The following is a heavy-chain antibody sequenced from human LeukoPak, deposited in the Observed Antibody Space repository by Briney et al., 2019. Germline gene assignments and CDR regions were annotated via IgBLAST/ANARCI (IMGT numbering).Heavy chain of an antibody. CDR1: GFTFSSYA. V-gene: IGHV3-23*01. D-gene: IGHD2-2*01. Sequence: GGSLRLSCAAPGFTFSSYAMSWVRQAPGKGLEWVSAISGSGGTTYYADSVKGRFTITRDNSKDSLYLQMNNLRAEDTAAYYCARDRYCSSSSCYGMDVWGQGTTVTVSS. CDR3: ARDRYCSSSSCYGMDV. CDR2: ISGSGGTT. J-gene: IGHJ6*02.